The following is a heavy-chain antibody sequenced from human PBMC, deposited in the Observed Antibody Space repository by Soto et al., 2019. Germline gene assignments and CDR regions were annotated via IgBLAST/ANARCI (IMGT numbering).Heavy chain of an antibody. CDR2: ISGSGGST. CDR3: AKVFGRYSYGPFDY. Sequence: EVQLLESGGGLVQPGGSLRLSCAASGFTFSSYAMSWVRQAPGKGLEWVSAISGSGGSTYYADSVKGRFTISRDNSKNKLYLQMNSLIAEDTAVYYCAKVFGRYSYGPFDYWGQGNLVTVSS. D-gene: IGHD5-18*01. CDR1: GFTFSSYA. J-gene: IGHJ4*02. V-gene: IGHV3-23*01.